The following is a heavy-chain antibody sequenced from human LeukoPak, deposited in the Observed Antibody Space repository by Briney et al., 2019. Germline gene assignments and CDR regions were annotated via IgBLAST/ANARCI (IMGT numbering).Heavy chain of an antibody. CDR2: IYSGGTT. Sequence: LPGGSLRLSCAVSGFTVSTSYMSWVRQAPGKGLEWVSVIYSGGTTYYADSVKGRFTISRDTSKNTIYLQMNSLRAEDTAVYYCARDCRSTSCYGGAFDYWGQGTLVTVSS. D-gene: IGHD2-2*01. V-gene: IGHV3-66*01. CDR3: ARDCRSTSCYGGAFDY. J-gene: IGHJ4*02. CDR1: GFTVSTSY.